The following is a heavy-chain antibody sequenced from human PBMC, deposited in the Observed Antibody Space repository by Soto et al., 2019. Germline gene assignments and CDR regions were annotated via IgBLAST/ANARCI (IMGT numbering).Heavy chain of an antibody. D-gene: IGHD3-10*01. CDR1: GGSVSSGSYY. Sequence: QVQLQESGPGLVKPSETLSLTCTVSGGSVSSGSYYWSWIRQPPGKGLEWIGYIYYIGSTNYNPSLKRRVTISVDTSKKQCSLKLSSVTAADTAVYYCAREALHGSGSYQAYWGQGTLVTVSS. V-gene: IGHV4-61*01. J-gene: IGHJ4*02. CDR2: IYYIGST. CDR3: AREALHGSGSYQAY.